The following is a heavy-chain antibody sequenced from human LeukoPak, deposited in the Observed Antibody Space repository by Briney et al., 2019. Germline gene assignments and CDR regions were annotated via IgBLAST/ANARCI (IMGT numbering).Heavy chain of an antibody. V-gene: IGHV4-59*01. Sequence: SETLSLTCTVSGGSINGYYWGWIRQPPEKGLEWIGYIYYRGSTNYNPSLKSRVTISVDTSKNQFSLKLSSVTAADTAVYYCARADYDTSAYYYTFDYWGQGTLVTVSS. D-gene: IGHD3-22*01. CDR3: ARADYDTSAYYYTFDY. CDR2: IYYRGST. J-gene: IGHJ4*02. CDR1: GGSINGYY.